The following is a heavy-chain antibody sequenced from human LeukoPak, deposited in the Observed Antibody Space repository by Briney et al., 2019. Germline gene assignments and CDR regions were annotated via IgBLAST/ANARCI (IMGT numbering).Heavy chain of an antibody. CDR2: INWNGGST. CDR1: GFTFDDYG. V-gene: IGHV3-20*04. D-gene: IGHD1-7*01. Sequence: PGGSLRLSCAASGFTFDDYGMSWVRQAPGKGLEWVSGINWNGGSTGYADSVKGRFTIFRDNAKNSLYLQMNSLRAEDTALYYCARAPLYNWNYGGFGDYWGQGTLVTVSS. CDR3: ARAPLYNWNYGGFGDY. J-gene: IGHJ4*02.